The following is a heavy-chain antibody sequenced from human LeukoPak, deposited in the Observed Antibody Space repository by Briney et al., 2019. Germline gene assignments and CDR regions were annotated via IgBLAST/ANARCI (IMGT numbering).Heavy chain of an antibody. CDR2: IKEDGTEK. V-gene: IGHV3-7*01. D-gene: IGHD3-10*01. CDR3: ARESGDYGSAEMPGYYYYMDV. Sequence: GGSLRLSCAASGFTFSDYYMSWIRQAPGKGLEWVAKIKEDGTEKYYVGSVEGRFTISRDNARNTLFLQMNSLRVEDTAVYFCARESGDYGSAEMPGYYYYMDVWAKGTTVIVSS. CDR1: GFTFSDYY. J-gene: IGHJ6*03.